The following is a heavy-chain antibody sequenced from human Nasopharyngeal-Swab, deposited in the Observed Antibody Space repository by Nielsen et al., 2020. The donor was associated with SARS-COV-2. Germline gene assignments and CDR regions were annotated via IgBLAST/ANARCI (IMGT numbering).Heavy chain of an antibody. V-gene: IGHV3-33*01. D-gene: IGHD1-26*01. CDR3: ARDRGGGSYFDFDY. CDR1: GFTFSDFG. CDR2: IWHDGSEK. J-gene: IGHJ4*02. Sequence: LTGAASGFTFSDFGMHWVRQAPGKGLEWVGVIWHDGSEKYYAGSVKGRFTISRDNSRDTLYLQMNSLRAEDTALYYCARDRGGGSYFDFDYWGQGILVTVSS.